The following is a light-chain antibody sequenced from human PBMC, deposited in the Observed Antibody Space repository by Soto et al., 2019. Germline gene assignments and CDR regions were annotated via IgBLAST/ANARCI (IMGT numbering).Light chain of an antibody. CDR3: QSYDSSLTGYV. Sequence: QSVLTQPPSVSGAPGQRGTVSCTGDSSNIGAGYDVHWYQQLPGTAPKVVIFANDNRPSGVPDRFSGSKSGTSASLAITGRQPEDEADYDCQSYDSSLTGYVFGTGTKLTVL. CDR1: SSNIGAGYD. J-gene: IGLJ1*01. V-gene: IGLV1-40*01. CDR2: AND.